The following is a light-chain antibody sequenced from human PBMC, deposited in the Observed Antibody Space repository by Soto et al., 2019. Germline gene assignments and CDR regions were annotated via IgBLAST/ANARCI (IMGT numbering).Light chain of an antibody. J-gene: IGKJ1*01. CDR3: QHYNNWPPGKT. CDR1: QSVSSN. CDR2: GAS. V-gene: IGKV3-15*01. Sequence: EIVMTQSPATLSVSLGERATLSCRASQSVSSNLAWYQQKPGQAPRLLIYGASTRATGIPARFSGSGSGTEFTIPISGLQSQDSSLYYCQHYNNWPPGKTFGQGTKVEIK.